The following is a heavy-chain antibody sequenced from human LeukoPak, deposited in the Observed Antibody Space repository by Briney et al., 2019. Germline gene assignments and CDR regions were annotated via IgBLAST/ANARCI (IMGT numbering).Heavy chain of an antibody. J-gene: IGHJ6*02. D-gene: IGHD3-3*01. V-gene: IGHV1-18*01. CDR2: ISAYNGHT. CDR3: ARDPDAYYDFWSGYYGYYYYYGMDV. CDR1: GYTFTSYG. Sequence: ASVKVSCKASGYTFTSYGISWVRQAPGQGLEWMGWISAYNGHTNYAQKLQGRVTMTTDTSTSTAYMELRSLRSDDTAVYYCARDPDAYYDFWSGYYGYYYYYGMDVWGQGTTVTVSS.